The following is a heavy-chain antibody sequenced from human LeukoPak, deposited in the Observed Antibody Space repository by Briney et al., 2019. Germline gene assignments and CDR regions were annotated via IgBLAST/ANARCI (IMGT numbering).Heavy chain of an antibody. CDR3: ARGSQVVAARDNWFDP. J-gene: IGHJ5*02. V-gene: IGHV3-30*04. D-gene: IGHD5-12*01. CDR1: GFTFSSYD. CDR2: ISYDGSNK. Sequence: GGSLRLSCAASGFTFSSYDMHWVRQAPGKGLEWVAVISYDGSNKYYADSVKGRFTISRDNSKNTLYLQMNSLRADDTAVYYCARGSQVVAARDNWFDPWGQGTLVTVSS.